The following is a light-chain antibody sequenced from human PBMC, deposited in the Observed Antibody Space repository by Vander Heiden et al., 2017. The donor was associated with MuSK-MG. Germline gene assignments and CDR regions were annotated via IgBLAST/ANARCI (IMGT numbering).Light chain of an antibody. Sequence: AIRMTQSPSSFSASTGDRVTITCRASQGISSYLAWYQQKPGKAPKLLIYAASTFQSGVPSRFSGSGSGTDFTLAISCLQSEDFATYYCQQDDSYLRTFGQGTKVEIK. CDR3: QQDDSYLRT. CDR2: AAS. CDR1: QGISSY. V-gene: IGKV1-8*01. J-gene: IGKJ1*01.